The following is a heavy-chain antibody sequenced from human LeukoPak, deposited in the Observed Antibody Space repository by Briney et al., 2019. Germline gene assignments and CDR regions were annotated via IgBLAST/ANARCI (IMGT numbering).Heavy chain of an antibody. Sequence: ASVKVSCKASGYTFTGYYIHWVRQAPGQGLEWMGWINPNNGGTNYAQKFQGRVTMTRDTSISTAYMDLTRLRSDDTAVYYCASEDCSGGSCYIDYWGQGALVTVSS. CDR1: GYTFTGYY. CDR3: ASEDCSGGSCYIDY. V-gene: IGHV1-2*02. CDR2: INPNNGGT. D-gene: IGHD2-15*01. J-gene: IGHJ4*02.